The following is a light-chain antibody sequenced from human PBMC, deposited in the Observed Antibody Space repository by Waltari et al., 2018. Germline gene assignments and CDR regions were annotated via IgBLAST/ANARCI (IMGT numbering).Light chain of an antibody. CDR1: QGISSW. J-gene: IGKJ2*02. CDR3: QQYNSYPCT. CDR2: KAS. Sequence: IHMTQSRSILSASVGDRVTITCRASQGISSWLAWYQQKPGHAPKLLIYKASSLESGVPSRCSGSEARTEFTLTISSLQPDDFATYCCQQYNSYPCTFGQGTKLEIK. V-gene: IGKV1-5*03.